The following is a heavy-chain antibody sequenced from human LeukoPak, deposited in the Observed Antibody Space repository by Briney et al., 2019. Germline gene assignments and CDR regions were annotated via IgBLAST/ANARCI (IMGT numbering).Heavy chain of an antibody. CDR1: GDSISSNSVS. CDR2: TYYRSKWYY. D-gene: IGHD6-19*01. V-gene: IGHV6-1*01. CDR3: ARDRPNSSGWTPLDY. Sequence: SQTLSLTCAISGDSISSNSVSWNWIRQSPSRGLEWLGRTYYRSKWYYDYALSVKSRITVNPDTSKNQFSLQLNSVTPENTAVYYCARDRPNSSGWTPLDYWGQGTLVTVSS. J-gene: IGHJ4*02.